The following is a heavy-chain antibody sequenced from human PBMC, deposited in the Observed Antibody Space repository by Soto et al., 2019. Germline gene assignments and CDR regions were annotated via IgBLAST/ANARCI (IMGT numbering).Heavy chain of an antibody. CDR3: ARHNHYWFGP. CDR2: SSYSGIT. Sequence: QVQLQESGPGLVKPSETLSLTCTVSGGSISNYYWSWIRQSPGKGLELIGYSSYSGITNFNPSLKSRVAISVDTSKNEFALNLNSVTAADTAVDFYARHNHYWFGPWGQGTLVTVSS. V-gene: IGHV4-59*01. J-gene: IGHJ5*02. CDR1: GGSISNYY.